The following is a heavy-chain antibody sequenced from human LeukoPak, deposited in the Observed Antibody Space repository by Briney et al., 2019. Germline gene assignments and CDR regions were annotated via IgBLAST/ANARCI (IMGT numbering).Heavy chain of an antibody. CDR1: GFTFSDYI. CDR3: TRDGGDSLYTAFDI. V-gene: IGHV3-72*01. CDR2: IRRGSNGYTT. D-gene: IGHD3-16*01. Sequence: GGSLRLSCAASGFTFSDYILGWVRQAPGKGLEWVARIRRGSNGYTTEYAAYVRGRFIISRDDSKNSLYLHMSSLKTEDTAVYYCTRDGGDSLYTAFDIWGQGTMVTVS. J-gene: IGHJ3*02.